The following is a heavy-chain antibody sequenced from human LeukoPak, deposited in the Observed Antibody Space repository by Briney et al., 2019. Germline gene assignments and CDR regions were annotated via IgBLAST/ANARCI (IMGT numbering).Heavy chain of an antibody. Sequence: PGGSLRLSCAAPGFTVSSNYMSWVRQAPGKGLEWVSVIYSGGSTYYAASVKGRFTIPRDNSKNTLYLQMNSLRAEDTAVYYCGTGDYYDSSGYSQSADYWGQGTLVTVSS. D-gene: IGHD3-22*01. J-gene: IGHJ4*02. CDR1: GFTVSSNY. CDR3: GTGDYYDSSGYSQSADY. CDR2: IYSGGST. V-gene: IGHV3-53*01.